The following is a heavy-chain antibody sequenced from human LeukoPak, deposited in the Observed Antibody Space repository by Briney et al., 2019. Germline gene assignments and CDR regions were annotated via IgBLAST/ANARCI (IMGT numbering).Heavy chain of an antibody. CDR2: IYYSGST. CDR1: GGSISSYY. V-gene: IGHV4-59*01. J-gene: IGHJ4*02. CDR3: AVEESVVGATVNY. Sequence: SETLSLTCTVSGGSISSYYWSWIRQPPGKGLEWIGYIYYSGSTNYNPSLKSRVTISVDTSKNQFSLKLSSVTAADTAVYYCAVEESVVGATVNYWGQGTLVTVSS. D-gene: IGHD1-26*01.